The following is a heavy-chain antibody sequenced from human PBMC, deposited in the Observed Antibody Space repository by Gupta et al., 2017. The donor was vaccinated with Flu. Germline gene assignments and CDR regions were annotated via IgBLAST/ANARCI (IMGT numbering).Heavy chain of an antibody. CDR2: IIYDGSRA. D-gene: IGHD2-2*01. J-gene: IGHJ4*02. Sequence: VQLVEPGAGVVPSGTSPTLAGAATGFTFGNYGLHWVRQAPGKGLKWVAAIIYDGSRAFYEDSVKGRFTVSRDNSKNLLFLHMNSLRADDTDVYYCARDYCSSTSCFDSWGQGALVTVSS. CDR1: GFTFGNYG. CDR3: ARDYCSSTSCFDS. V-gene: IGHV3-33*05.